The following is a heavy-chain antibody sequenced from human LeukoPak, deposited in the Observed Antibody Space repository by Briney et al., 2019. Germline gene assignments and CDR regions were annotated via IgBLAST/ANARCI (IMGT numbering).Heavy chain of an antibody. CDR2: IVPMFGTP. V-gene: IGHV1-69*13. CDR1: GGAFSSYA. J-gene: IGHJ6*03. D-gene: IGHD7-27*01. CDR3: ATDHERAGDISFFYLDV. Sequence: GASVKVSCKASGGAFSSYAFSWVRQAPDQGLGWMGGIVPMFGTPTYSQKFKGRITLTADESTSTAYMELSSLRSEDTALYYCATDHERAGDISFFYLDVWGKGTTVIVSS.